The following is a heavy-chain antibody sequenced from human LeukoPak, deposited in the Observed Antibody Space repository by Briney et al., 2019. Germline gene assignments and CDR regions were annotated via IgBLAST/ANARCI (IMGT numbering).Heavy chain of an antibody. Sequence: GRSLRLSYAASGFTFSSYGMHWVRQAPGKGLEWVAVIWYDGSNKYYADSVKGRFTISRDNSKNTLYLQMNSLRAEDTAVYYCARDNYGELGDYWGQGTLVTVSS. J-gene: IGHJ4*02. CDR3: ARDNYGELGDY. D-gene: IGHD4-17*01. CDR2: IWYDGSNK. V-gene: IGHV3-33*01. CDR1: GFTFSSYG.